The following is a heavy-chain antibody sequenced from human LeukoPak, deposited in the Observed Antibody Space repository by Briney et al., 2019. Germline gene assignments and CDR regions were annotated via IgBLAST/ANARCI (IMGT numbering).Heavy chain of an antibody. CDR1: GFTFRDYW. CDR2: IQSDGNEK. J-gene: IGHJ4*02. Sequence: GGSLRLSCGASGFTFRDYWMSWVRQAPGKGLEWVANIQSDGNEKNYIDSVQGRFTISRDNAKTSLYLQMNSLRAEDTAVYYCASFGISWRSSYWGQGTLVTVSS. D-gene: IGHD2-21*01. CDR3: ASFGISWRSSY. V-gene: IGHV3-7*01.